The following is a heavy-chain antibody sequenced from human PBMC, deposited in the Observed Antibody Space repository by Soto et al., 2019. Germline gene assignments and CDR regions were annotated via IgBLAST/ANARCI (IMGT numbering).Heavy chain of an antibody. CDR2: VYYSGST. CDR1: GGTISNYY. J-gene: IGHJ4*02. D-gene: IGHD5-18*01. V-gene: IGHV4-59*08. CDR3: ARHTAMVLFDY. Sequence: QVQLQESGPGLVKPSETLSLTCTVSGGTISNYYWSWIRQPPGKGLEWIGYVYYSGSTNYNPSLKSRITISIDMPKNQFSLNLSSVTAAATAVYYCARHTAMVLFDYWGRGTLVTVSS.